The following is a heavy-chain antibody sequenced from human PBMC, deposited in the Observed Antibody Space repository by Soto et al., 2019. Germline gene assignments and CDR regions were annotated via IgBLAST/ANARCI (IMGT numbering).Heavy chain of an antibody. CDR1: GYTFTSYD. J-gene: IGHJ4*02. D-gene: IGHD4-17*01. CDR2: MNPNSGNT. CDR3: ARTLYGDNVDY. Sequence: QVQLVQSGAEVKKPGASVKVSCKASGYTFTSYDINWVRQATGQGLEWMGWMNPNSGNTGYAQKCQERVTITRNTSITTVYPKLTGLRPEDTAAYYCARTLYGDNVDYWGQGTLVTVSS. V-gene: IGHV1-8*01.